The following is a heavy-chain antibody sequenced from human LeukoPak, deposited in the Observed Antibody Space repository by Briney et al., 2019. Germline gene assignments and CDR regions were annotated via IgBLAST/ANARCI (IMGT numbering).Heavy chain of an antibody. Sequence: PGGSLRLSCAVSGITLSNYGMTWVRQAPGKGLEWVAGISDTGGRTNYADSVKGRFTISRDNAKNSLYLQMNSLRAEDTAVYYCARERGGEGLELRYFDWFIPPGYYGMDVWGQGTTVTVSS. CDR2: ISDTGGRT. V-gene: IGHV3-23*01. D-gene: IGHD3-9*01. J-gene: IGHJ6*02. CDR3: ARERGGEGLELRYFDWFIPPGYYGMDV. CDR1: GITLSNYG.